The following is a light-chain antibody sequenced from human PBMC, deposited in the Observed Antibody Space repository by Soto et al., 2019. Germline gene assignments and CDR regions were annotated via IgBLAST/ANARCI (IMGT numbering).Light chain of an antibody. V-gene: IGKV3-15*01. CDR3: QQYNNWPVT. CDR1: QSVTSN. J-gene: IGKJ4*01. Sequence: EMEMTQSAETRSVCPGERATLSCRASQSVTSNLAWYQHKPGQAPRLLIYGASTGATGIPTRFSGSRSGTEFTLTINSLQSEDFAIYYCQQYNNWPVTFGGGTKVDIK. CDR2: GAS.